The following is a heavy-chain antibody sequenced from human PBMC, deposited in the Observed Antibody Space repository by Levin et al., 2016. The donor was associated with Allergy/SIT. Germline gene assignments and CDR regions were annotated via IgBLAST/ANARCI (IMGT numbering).Heavy chain of an antibody. V-gene: IGHV1-24*01. CDR3: VGSKFFFDY. J-gene: IGHJ4*02. CDR1: GYTLTELS. Sequence: ASVKVSCKVSGYTLTELSMHWVRQAPGKGLEWMGGIDREDGETIYAQKFQGRVTMTEDTSTDTAYMELSSLRSEDTAVYYCVGSKFFFDYWGQGILVTVSS. CDR2: IDREDGET. D-gene: IGHD2-15*01.